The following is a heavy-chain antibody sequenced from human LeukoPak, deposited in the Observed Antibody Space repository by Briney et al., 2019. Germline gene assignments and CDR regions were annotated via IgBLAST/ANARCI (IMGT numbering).Heavy chain of an antibody. J-gene: IGHJ4*02. Sequence: SETLSLTCAVYGGSFSGYDLSWIRQPPGKGLEWIGEINHSGSTNYNPSLKSRVTISVGTSKNQFFLKLSSVPGADTAVYYWSRMYCSSTSCYSFWGQGALDYWGQGTLVTVSS. CDR3: SRMYCSSTSCYSFWGQGALDY. V-gene: IGHV4-34*01. D-gene: IGHD2-2*02. CDR2: INHSGST. CDR1: GGSFSGYD.